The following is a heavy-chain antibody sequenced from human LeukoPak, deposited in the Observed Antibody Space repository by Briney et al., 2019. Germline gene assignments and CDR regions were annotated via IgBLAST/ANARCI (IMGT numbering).Heavy chain of an antibody. Sequence: GASVKVSCKASGYTFTSYYMHWVRQAPGQGLEWMGGIIPIFGTANYAQKFQGRVTITADESTSTAYMELSSLRSEDTAVYYCARSITIFGVVINNWFDPWGQGTLVTVSS. D-gene: IGHD3-3*01. CDR1: GYTFTSYY. V-gene: IGHV1-69*13. CDR3: ARSITIFGVVINNWFDP. CDR2: IIPIFGTA. J-gene: IGHJ5*02.